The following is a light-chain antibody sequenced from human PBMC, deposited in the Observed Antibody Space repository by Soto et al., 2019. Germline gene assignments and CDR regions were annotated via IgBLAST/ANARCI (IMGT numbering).Light chain of an antibody. J-gene: IGKJ1*01. CDR3: QHYNSYSEA. CDR1: QTISSW. Sequence: LPITQSPSTLSGSLGDRFTVSFRASQTISSWLAWYQQKPGKAPKLLTYKASTLKSGVPSRFSGSGSGTEFTLTISSLQPDDFATYYCQHYNSYSEAFGQGTKVDIK. V-gene: IGKV1-5*03. CDR2: KAS.